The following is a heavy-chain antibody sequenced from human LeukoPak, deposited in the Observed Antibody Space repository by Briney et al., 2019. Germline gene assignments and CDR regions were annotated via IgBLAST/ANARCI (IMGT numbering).Heavy chain of an antibody. J-gene: IGHJ4*02. V-gene: IGHV3-64D*06. Sequence: GGSLRLSGSALGFLFGNLAMHWVRQAPGKGLEYVSAISSNGGSTYYADSVKGRFTISRDNSKNTLYLQMSSLRAEDTAVYYCVKGQGIAVTSLDYWGQGTLVTVSS. CDR1: GFLFGNLA. D-gene: IGHD6-19*01. CDR2: ISSNGGST. CDR3: VKGQGIAVTSLDY.